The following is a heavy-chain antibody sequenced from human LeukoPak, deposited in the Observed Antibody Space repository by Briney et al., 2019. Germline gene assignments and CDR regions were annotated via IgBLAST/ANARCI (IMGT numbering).Heavy chain of an antibody. J-gene: IGHJ4*02. CDR3: AKDRTSYYDFWSGYHPGGFDY. CDR2: ISGSGGST. D-gene: IGHD3-3*01. V-gene: IGHV3-23*01. Sequence: GGSLRLSCAASGFTFSSYAMSWVRQAPGKGLEWVSAISGSGGSTYYADSVKGRFTISRDNSKNTLYLQMNSLRAEDTAVYYCAKDRTSYYDFWSGYHPGGFDYWGQGTLVTVSS. CDR1: GFTFSSYA.